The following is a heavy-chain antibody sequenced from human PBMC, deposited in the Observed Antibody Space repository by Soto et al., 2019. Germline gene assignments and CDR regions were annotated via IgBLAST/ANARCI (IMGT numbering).Heavy chain of an antibody. CDR1: GFTFSSYG. J-gene: IGHJ5*02. CDR2: ISYDGSNK. D-gene: IGHD6-13*01. V-gene: IGHV3-30*18. CDR3: AKGIAAAAINWFDP. Sequence: QVQLVESGGGVVQPGRSLRLSCAASGFTFSSYGMHWVRQAPGKGLEWVAVISYDGSNKYYADSVKGRFTISRDNSKNTLYLQMNSLRAEDTAVYYCAKGIAAAAINWFDPWGQGTLVTVSS.